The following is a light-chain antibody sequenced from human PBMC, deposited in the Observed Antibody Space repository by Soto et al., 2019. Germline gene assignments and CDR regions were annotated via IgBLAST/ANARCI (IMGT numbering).Light chain of an antibody. Sequence: DLQMTQSPSSVSASVGDRVTITCRASQGISSWLVWYQQKPGKAPKLLIYAASTLQSGVPSRFSGSGSGTDFTLTISSVQPEDFATYYCQQANSFPLTFGGGTKVDIK. V-gene: IGKV1-12*01. CDR3: QQANSFPLT. CDR1: QGISSW. CDR2: AAS. J-gene: IGKJ4*01.